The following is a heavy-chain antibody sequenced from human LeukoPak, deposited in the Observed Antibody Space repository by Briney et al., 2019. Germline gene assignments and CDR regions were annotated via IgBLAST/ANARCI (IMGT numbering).Heavy chain of an antibody. D-gene: IGHD6-19*01. Sequence: PGRSLSLSCAASGFTFSSYAMHWVRQAPGKGLEWVAVISYDGSNKYYADSVKGRFTISRDNSKNTLYLQMNSLRAEDTAVYYCARACSSGWYVNGFDPWGQGTLVTVSS. CDR1: GFTFSSYA. J-gene: IGHJ5*02. V-gene: IGHV3-30*04. CDR2: ISYDGSNK. CDR3: ARACSSGWYVNGFDP.